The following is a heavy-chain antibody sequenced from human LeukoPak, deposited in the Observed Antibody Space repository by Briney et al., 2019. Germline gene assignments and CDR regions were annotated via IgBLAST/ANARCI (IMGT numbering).Heavy chain of an antibody. CDR1: GGSFSGYY. D-gene: IGHD1-26*01. Sequence: SETLSLTCAVYGGSFSGYYWSWTRQPPGKGLEWIGEINHSGSTNHNPSLRSRVTISVDTSKNQFSLKLSSVTAADTAVYYCARGIVGATTFDYWGQGTLVSVSS. CDR3: ARGIVGATTFDY. CDR2: INHSGST. J-gene: IGHJ4*02. V-gene: IGHV4-34*01.